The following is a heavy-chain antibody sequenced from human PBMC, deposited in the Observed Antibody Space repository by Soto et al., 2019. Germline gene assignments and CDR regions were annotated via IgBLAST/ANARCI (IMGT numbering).Heavy chain of an antibody. Sequence: QLQLQESGSGLVKPSQTLSLTCAVSGGSISSGNSYSWSWIRQPPGKGLEWIGSISHTGSTSYNPSLKGRDTMSVDKSKNQFSLKLSSVTAADMAVYYCARAVAPYLGTWFDPWGQGTLVIVSS. V-gene: IGHV4-30-2*01. CDR1: GGSISSGNSYS. CDR3: ARAVAPYLGTWFDP. CDR2: ISHTGST. J-gene: IGHJ5*02. D-gene: IGHD3-16*01.